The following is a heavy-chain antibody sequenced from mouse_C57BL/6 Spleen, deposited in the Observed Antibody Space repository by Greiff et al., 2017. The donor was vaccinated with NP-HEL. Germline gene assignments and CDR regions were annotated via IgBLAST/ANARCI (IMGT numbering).Heavy chain of an antibody. CDR2: IYPGDGDT. D-gene: IGHD2-5*01. CDR1: GYAFSSSW. J-gene: IGHJ4*01. CDR3: ARSGYSNHYCAMDY. V-gene: IGHV1-82*01. Sequence: VQLQQSGPELVKPGASVKISCKASGYAFSSSWMNWVKQRPGKGLEWIGRIYPGDGDTNYNGKFKGKATLTADKSSSTAYMPLSSLTSEDSAVYFCARSGYSNHYCAMDYWGQGTSVTVSS.